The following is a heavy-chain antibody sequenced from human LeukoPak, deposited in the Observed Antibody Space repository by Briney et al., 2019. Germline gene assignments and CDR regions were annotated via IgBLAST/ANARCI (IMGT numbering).Heavy chain of an antibody. D-gene: IGHD3-10*02. CDR1: GFTFRSYA. V-gene: IGHV3-23*01. J-gene: IGHJ4*02. CDR3: AKGLFGGLDY. CDR2: ISGSGGST. Sequence: GGSLRLSCAASGFTFRSYAMSWVRQAPGKGLEWVSAISGSGGSTYYADSVKGRFTISRDNSKNTLYPQMNSLRAEDTAVYYCAKGLFGGLDYWGQGTLVTVSS.